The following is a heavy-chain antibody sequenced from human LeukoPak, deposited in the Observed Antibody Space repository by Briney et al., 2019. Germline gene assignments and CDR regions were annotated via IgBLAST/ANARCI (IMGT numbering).Heavy chain of an antibody. V-gene: IGHV4-59*12. CDR1: GGSISSYY. D-gene: IGHD6-19*01. Sequence: SETLSLTCTVSGGSISSYYWSWIRQPPGKGLEWIGYIYYSGSTNYNPSLKSRVTISVDTSKNQFSLKLSSVTAADTAVYYCARSLFSSGWYTDDAFDIWGQGTMVTVSS. CDR3: ARSLFSSGWYTDDAFDI. J-gene: IGHJ3*02. CDR2: IYYSGST.